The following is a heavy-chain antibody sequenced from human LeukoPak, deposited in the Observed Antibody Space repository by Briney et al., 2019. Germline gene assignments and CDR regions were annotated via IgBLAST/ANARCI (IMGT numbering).Heavy chain of an antibody. Sequence: PGRSLRLSCAASGFTFSSYAMHWVRQAPGKGLEWVAVISYDGSNKYYADSVKGRFTISRDNSKNTLYLQMNTLRAEDTALYYCAMGGSRQYDFWGQGKLVTVSS. D-gene: IGHD2-15*01. J-gene: IGHJ4*02. CDR1: GFTFSSYA. V-gene: IGHV3-30-3*01. CDR2: ISYDGSNK. CDR3: AMGGSRQYDF.